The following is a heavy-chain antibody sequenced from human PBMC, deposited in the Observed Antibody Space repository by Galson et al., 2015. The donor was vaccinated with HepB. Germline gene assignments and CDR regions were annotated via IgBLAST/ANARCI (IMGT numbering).Heavy chain of an antibody. CDR3: ARTSAWPHFFDL. CDR2: VSASMGPK. CDR1: GFPFNTYG. D-gene: IGHD6-19*01. Sequence: SLRLSCAASGFPFNTYGMSWLRQAPGKGLVWVSYVSASMGPKYYADSVKGRFTVSRDNGRNCIFLQMDGLRGDDTALYYCARTSAWPHFFDLWGQGTLVPVSS. J-gene: IGHJ5*02. V-gene: IGHV3-48*01.